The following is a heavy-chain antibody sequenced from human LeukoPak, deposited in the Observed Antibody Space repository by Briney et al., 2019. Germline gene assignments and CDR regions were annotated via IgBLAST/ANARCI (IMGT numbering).Heavy chain of an antibody. Sequence: ASVKVSCKVSGYTLTQLSMHWVRQAPGKGLEWMGGFDPEDGETIYAQKFQGRVTMTEDTSTDTAYMELSSLRSEDTAVYYCATGFTIRRAFDIWGQGTMVTVSS. CDR1: GYTLTQLS. J-gene: IGHJ3*02. V-gene: IGHV1-24*01. D-gene: IGHD3-3*01. CDR2: FDPEDGET. CDR3: ATGFTIRRAFDI.